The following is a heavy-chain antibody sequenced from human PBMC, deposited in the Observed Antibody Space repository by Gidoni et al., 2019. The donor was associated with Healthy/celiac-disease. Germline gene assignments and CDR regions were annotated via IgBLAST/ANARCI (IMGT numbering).Heavy chain of an antibody. CDR3: ARWTEGYYYDSSGYYVY. D-gene: IGHD3-22*01. CDR2: IYPGDSDT. Sequence: EVQLVQSGAEVKKPGESLKISCKGSGYSFTGYWIGWGRQMPGKSLEWMGIIYPGDSDTRYSPSFQGQVTISADKSISTAYLQWSSLKASDTAMYYCARWTEGYYYDSSGYYVYWGQGTLVTVSS. J-gene: IGHJ4*02. CDR1: GYSFTGYW. V-gene: IGHV5-51*01.